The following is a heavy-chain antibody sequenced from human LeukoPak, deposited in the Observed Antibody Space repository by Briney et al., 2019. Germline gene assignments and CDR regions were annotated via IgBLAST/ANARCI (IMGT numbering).Heavy chain of an antibody. CDR1: GFTFSSYA. CDR2: ISGSGGST. D-gene: IGHD3-10*01. Sequence: PGGSLRLSCAASGFTFSSYAMSWVRQAPGKGLEWVSAISGSGGSTYYADSVKGRFTISRDNSKNTLYLQMNSLRAEDTAVYYCAKTYGPGSYYRLRNYYFDYWGQGTLVTVSS. V-gene: IGHV3-23*01. CDR3: AKTYGPGSYYRLRNYYFDY. J-gene: IGHJ4*02.